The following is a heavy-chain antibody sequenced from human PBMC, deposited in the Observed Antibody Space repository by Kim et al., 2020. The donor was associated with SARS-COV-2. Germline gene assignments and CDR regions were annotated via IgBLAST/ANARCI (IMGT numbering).Heavy chain of an antibody. CDR2: ISSSGTFL. D-gene: IGHD2-2*01. CDR3: VTGSGSCSGSSCYHLAF. V-gene: IGHV3-21*01. J-gene: IGHJ1*01. Sequence: GGSLRLSCSTSGLTFNKNTLNWVRQAPGKGLERVSSISSSGTFLYYAATVKGRFTISRDNTRNSLYLQMKSLRAEDTAVYYCVTGSGSCSGSSCYHLAFWGQGTLVTVSS. CDR1: GLTFNKNT.